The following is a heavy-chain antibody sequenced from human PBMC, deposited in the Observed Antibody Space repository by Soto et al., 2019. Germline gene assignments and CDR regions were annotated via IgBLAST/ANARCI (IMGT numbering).Heavy chain of an antibody. J-gene: IGHJ6*02. CDR1: GGTFSSYA. CDR3: AREGSSSWYYYCYGMDV. CDR2: IIPILGIA. D-gene: IGHD6-13*01. V-gene: IGHV1-69*10. Sequence: ASVKVSCKASGGTFSSYAISWVRQAPGQGLEWMGGIIPILGIANYAQKFQGRVTITADKSTSTAYMELSSLRSEDTAVYYCAREGSSSWYYYCYGMDVWGQGTTVTVSS.